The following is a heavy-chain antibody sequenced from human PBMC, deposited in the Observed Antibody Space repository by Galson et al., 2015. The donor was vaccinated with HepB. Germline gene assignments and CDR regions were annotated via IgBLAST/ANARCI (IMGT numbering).Heavy chain of an antibody. CDR2: IYHSGST. CDR1: GGSISSSNW. V-gene: IGHV4-4*02. Sequence: SETLSLTCAVSGGSISSSNWWSWVRQPPGKGLEWIGEIYHSGSTNYNPSLKSRVTISVNKSKNQFSLKLSSVTAADTAVYYCASRASSWPYNWFDPWGQGTLVTASS. CDR3: ASRASSWPYNWFDP. J-gene: IGHJ5*02. D-gene: IGHD6-13*01.